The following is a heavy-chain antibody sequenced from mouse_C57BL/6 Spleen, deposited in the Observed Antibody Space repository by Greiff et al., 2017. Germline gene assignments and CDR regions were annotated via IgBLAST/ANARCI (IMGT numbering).Heavy chain of an antibody. J-gene: IGHJ4*01. Sequence: QVQLQQPGAELVRPGSSVKLSCKASGYTFTSYWMDWVKQRPGQGLEWIGNIYPSDSETHYNQKFKDKATLTVDKSSSTAYMQLSSLTSEDSAVYYGARGVTTGAMDYWGQGTSVTVSS. V-gene: IGHV1-61*01. CDR3: ARGVTTGAMDY. CDR2: IYPSDSET. CDR1: GYTFTSYW. D-gene: IGHD2-2*01.